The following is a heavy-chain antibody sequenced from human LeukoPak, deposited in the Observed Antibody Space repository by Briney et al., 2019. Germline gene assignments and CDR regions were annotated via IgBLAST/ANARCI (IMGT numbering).Heavy chain of an antibody. CDR1: GFIFSSYG. J-gene: IGHJ4*02. CDR3: ASSGGLK. Sequence: PGGSLRLSCAASGFIFSSYGMNWVRQAPGKGLEWVSFISGSSTTIYHADSVKGRFTISRDNAKNSLYLQMNSLRAEDTAVYYCASSGGLKWGQGTLVTVSS. D-gene: IGHD2-15*01. V-gene: IGHV3-48*01. CDR2: ISGSSTTI.